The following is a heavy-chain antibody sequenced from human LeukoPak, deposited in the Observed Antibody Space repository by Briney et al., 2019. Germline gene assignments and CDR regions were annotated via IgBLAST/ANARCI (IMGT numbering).Heavy chain of an antibody. J-gene: IGHJ4*02. V-gene: IGHV5-10-1*01. CDR2: IDPSDSYT. CDR3: ARTWPIGELPLDY. D-gene: IGHD3-10*01. Sequence: GESLKISCKGSGYSFTSYWISWVRQMPGKGLEWMGRIDPSDSYTNYSPSIQGHVTISADKSISTAYLQWSSLKASDTAMYYCARTWPIGELPLDYWGQGTLVTVSS. CDR1: GYSFTSYW.